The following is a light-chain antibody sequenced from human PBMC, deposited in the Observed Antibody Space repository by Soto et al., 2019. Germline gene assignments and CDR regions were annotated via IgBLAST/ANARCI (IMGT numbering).Light chain of an antibody. CDR1: SSDVGVYNY. CDR2: DVS. Sequence: QSVLTQPASVSGSPGQSITISCTGTSSDVGVYNYVSWYQQHPGKVPKLMIYDVSNRPSGVSNRFSGSKSGNTASLTLSGLQAEDEADYYCSSYTSSSTPYVFGTGTKLTVL. J-gene: IGLJ1*01. CDR3: SSYTSSSTPYV. V-gene: IGLV2-14*01.